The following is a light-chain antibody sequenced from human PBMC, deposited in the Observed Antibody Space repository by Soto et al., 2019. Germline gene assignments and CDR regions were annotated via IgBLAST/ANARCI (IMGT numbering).Light chain of an antibody. CDR3: QSYDNMNPWV. Sequence: NFMLTQPHSVSDSPGKTVTISCTRSSGSIASNYVQWYQQRPGSAPTTVIYEDNQRPSGVPDRFSGSIDSSSNSASLTISGLKTEDEADYYCQSYDNMNPWVFGGGTKLTVL. CDR2: EDN. CDR1: SGSIASNY. V-gene: IGLV6-57*04. J-gene: IGLJ3*02.